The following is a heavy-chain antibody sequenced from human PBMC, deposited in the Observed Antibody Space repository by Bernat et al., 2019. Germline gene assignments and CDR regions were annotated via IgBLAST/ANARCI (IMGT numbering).Heavy chain of an antibody. CDR3: ARSTERAVAIEYYYYYYGMDV. V-gene: IGHV3-33*01. Sequence: QVQLVESGGGVVQPGRSLRLSCAASGFIFSSYGMHWVRQAPGKGLGWVAVIWYDGSNKYYADSVKGRFTISRDSSKNTLYLQMNSLRAKDTAVYYCARSTERAVAIEYYYYYYGMDVWGQGTTVTVSS. J-gene: IGHJ6*02. CDR2: IWYDGSNK. CDR1: GFIFSSYG. D-gene: IGHD6-19*01.